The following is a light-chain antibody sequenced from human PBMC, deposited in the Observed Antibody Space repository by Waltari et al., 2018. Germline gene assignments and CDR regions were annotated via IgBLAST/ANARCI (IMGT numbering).Light chain of an antibody. J-gene: IGKJ2*01. CDR2: SPS. V-gene: IGKV3-15*01. Sequence: EIVMTQSPVTLSVSPGERAALSCRSSQSVRTNLAWYQQRPGQAPRLLIYSPSTRADEIPARFSGSGSGTEFTLTISSLQAEDFAVYYCQQYNDWPYTFGQGTKLEI. CDR3: QQYNDWPYT. CDR1: QSVRTN.